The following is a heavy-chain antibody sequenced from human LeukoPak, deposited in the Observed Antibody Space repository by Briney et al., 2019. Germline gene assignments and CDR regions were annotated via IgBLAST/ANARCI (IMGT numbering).Heavy chain of an antibody. Sequence: GASVKVSCKASGYTFTRYGISWVRQAPGQGLEWMGWISAYDGATNYAQKFQGRVTVTIDTSTTTAYMELRGLRSDDTAVYYCARLTTVVAAAGYNWFDPWGQGTLVTVSS. CDR1: GYTFTRYG. J-gene: IGHJ5*02. CDR2: ISAYDGAT. D-gene: IGHD6-13*01. CDR3: ARLTTVVAAAGYNWFDP. V-gene: IGHV1-18*01.